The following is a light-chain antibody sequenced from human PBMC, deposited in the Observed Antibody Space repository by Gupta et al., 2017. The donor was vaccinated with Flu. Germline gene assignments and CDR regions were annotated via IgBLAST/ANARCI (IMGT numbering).Light chain of an antibody. Sequence: DTQLTQSPSSLSASVGDRVTIACRATQSIGTYLNWYQHKPGKAPKLLIYLASSVQSGVPSRFSGRGSGTDFTLTITSLQPDEFATYYCQQTYSSPLTFGPGTKVDFK. J-gene: IGKJ3*01. V-gene: IGKV1-39*01. CDR1: QSIGTY. CDR2: LAS. CDR3: QQTYSSPLT.